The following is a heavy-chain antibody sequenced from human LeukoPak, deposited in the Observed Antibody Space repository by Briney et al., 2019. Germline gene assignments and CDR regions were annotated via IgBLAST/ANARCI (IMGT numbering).Heavy chain of an antibody. Sequence: SETLSLTCTVSGGSISSNSHYWAWTRQPPGKGLEWIGSMFYSGTTYYQSSLKSRVTISVDTSKSQFSLKLSSVTAADTAVYYCARHMDYYDSSGFYFDIWGQGTMVTVSS. CDR3: ARHMDYYDSSGFYFDI. D-gene: IGHD3-22*01. J-gene: IGHJ3*02. CDR1: GGSISSNSHY. CDR2: MFYSGTT. V-gene: IGHV4-39*01.